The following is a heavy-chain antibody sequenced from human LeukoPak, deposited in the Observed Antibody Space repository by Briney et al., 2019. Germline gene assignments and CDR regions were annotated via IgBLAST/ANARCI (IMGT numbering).Heavy chain of an antibody. D-gene: IGHD3-10*01. CDR1: GGSFSGYY. V-gene: IGHV4-34*01. CDR2: INHSGST. Sequence: SETLSLTCAVYGGSFSGYYWSWIRQPPGKGLEWIGEINHSGSTNYNPSLKSRVTISVDTSKNQFSLKLSSVTAADTAVYYCARAPTYYYGSGSSYYFDYWGQGTLVTVSS. CDR3: ARAPTYYYGSGSSYYFDY. J-gene: IGHJ4*02.